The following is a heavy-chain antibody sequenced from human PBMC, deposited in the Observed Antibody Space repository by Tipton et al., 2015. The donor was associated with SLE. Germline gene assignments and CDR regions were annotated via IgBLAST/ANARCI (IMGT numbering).Heavy chain of an antibody. J-gene: IGHJ6*02. V-gene: IGHV4-34*01. Sequence: TLSLTCAVYGGSFSPYYWTWIRQPPGKGLGWIGEINHSGGSNYNPSLKSRVTISVDTSKNQYSLKLSSVTAADSAVYYCARDRGPGGMDVWGQGTSVTVSS. D-gene: IGHD3-10*01. CDR1: GGSFSPYY. CDR3: ARDRGPGGMDV. CDR2: INHSGGS.